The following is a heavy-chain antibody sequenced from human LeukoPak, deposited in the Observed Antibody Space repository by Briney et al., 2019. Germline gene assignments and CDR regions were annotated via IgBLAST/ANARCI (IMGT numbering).Heavy chain of an antibody. J-gene: IGHJ4*02. D-gene: IGHD6-19*01. Sequence: GASVKVSCKASGGTFSSYAISWVRQAPGQGLEWMGGIIPIFGTANYAQKFQGRVTITADKSTSTAYMELSSLRSEDTAVYYCATSASSGWTGTFDYWGQGTLVTVSS. CDR1: GGTFSSYA. CDR2: IIPIFGTA. CDR3: ATSASSGWTGTFDY. V-gene: IGHV1-69*06.